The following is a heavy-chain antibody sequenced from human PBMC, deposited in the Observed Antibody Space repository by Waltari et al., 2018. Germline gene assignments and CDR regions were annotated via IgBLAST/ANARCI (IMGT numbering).Heavy chain of an antibody. D-gene: IGHD3-10*01. CDR1: GGSFSASH. CDR2: INHLGST. J-gene: IGHJ4*02. CDR3: AKGRLWFGDLRS. V-gene: IGHV4-34*01. Sequence: QLHPQQWGAGLLKPSETLSLPCNIFGGSFSASHWTWLRQSPGKGLEWIGEINHLGSTNYNPSLKSRVTISLDTSKNEFALKLDSVTAADTAVYFCAKGRLWFGDLRSWGQGTQVTVSS.